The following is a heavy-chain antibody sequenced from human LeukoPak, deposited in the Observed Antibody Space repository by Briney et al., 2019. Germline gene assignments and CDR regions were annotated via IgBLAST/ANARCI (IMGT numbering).Heavy chain of an antibody. CDR1: GDSINCHY. CDR2: IHYKGST. V-gene: IGHV4-59*08. CDR3: ARRDTGWNYCDY. Sequence: SETLSLTCTISGDSINCHYWSWIRQPPGKRLEWIGDIHYKGSTNYNLSLKSRVTISVDTSKNHLSLNLTSVLAADTAIYYCARRDTGWNYCDYWGQGTLVTVSS. D-gene: IGHD6-19*01. J-gene: IGHJ4*02.